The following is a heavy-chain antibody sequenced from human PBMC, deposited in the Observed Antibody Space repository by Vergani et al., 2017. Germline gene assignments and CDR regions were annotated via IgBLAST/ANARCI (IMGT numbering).Heavy chain of an antibody. CDR1: GGTFSSYA. V-gene: IGHV1-69*01. CDR3: ARAPIVGATTLRTHFDC. D-gene: IGHD1-26*01. J-gene: IGHJ4*02. CDR2: IIPIFGTA. Sequence: QVQLVQSGAEVKKPGSSVKVSCKASGGTFSSYAISWVRQAPGQGLEWMGGIIPIFGTANYAKKFKGRVTITADESTSTAYMELSSLRSEDTAVYYCARAPIVGATTLRTHFDCWGQGTLVTASS.